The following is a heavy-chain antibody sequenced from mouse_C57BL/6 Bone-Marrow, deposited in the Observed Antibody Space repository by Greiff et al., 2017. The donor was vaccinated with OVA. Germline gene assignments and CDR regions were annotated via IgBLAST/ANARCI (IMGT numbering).Heavy chain of an antibody. V-gene: IGHV1-64*01. CDR3: AKGTPYYYGSSWFAY. CDR2: IHPNSGST. D-gene: IGHD1-1*01. J-gene: IGHJ3*01. Sequence: QVQLQQPGAELVKPGASVKLSCKASGYTFTSYWMHWVKQRPGQGLEWIGMIHPNSGSTNYNEKFKSKATLTVDKSSSTAYMQLSSLTSEDSAVYYCAKGTPYYYGSSWFAYWGQGTLVTVSA. CDR1: GYTFTSYW.